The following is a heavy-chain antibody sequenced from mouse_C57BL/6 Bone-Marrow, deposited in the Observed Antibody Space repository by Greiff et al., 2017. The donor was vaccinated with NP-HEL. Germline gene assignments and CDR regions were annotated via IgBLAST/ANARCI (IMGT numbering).Heavy chain of an antibody. CDR1: GYTFTDYY. Sequence: QVQLQQSGAELVRPGASVKLSCKASGYTFTDYYINWVKQRPGQGLEWIARIYPGSGNTYYNEKFKGKATLTAEKSSSTAYMQLSSLTSEDSAVYFCAMEEFPRYWGQGTTLTVSS. J-gene: IGHJ2*01. V-gene: IGHV1-76*01. CDR3: AMEEFPRY. CDR2: IYPGSGNT.